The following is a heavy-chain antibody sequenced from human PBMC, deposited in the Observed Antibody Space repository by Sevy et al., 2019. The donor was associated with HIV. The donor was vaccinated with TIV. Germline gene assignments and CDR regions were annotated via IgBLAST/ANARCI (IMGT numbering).Heavy chain of an antibody. D-gene: IGHD5-12*01. V-gene: IGHV4-38-2*02. J-gene: IGHJ4*02. Sequence: SETLSLTCTVSGYSISSGYYWGWIRQPPGKGLEWIGSIYHSGGTYYNPSLKSRVTISVDTSKNQFSLKLSSVTAADTAVYYCAREGEDGYNFCFDYWGQGTLVTVSS. CDR2: IYHSGGT. CDR3: AREGEDGYNFCFDY. CDR1: GYSISSGYY.